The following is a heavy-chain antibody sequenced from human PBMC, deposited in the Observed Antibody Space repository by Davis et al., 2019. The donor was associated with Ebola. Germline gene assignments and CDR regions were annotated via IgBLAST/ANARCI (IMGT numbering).Heavy chain of an antibody. J-gene: IGHJ3*02. D-gene: IGHD4-17*01. Sequence: AASLKFSCTASCYSFTSYWIGWLRQTPGKGPEWTGIIYSGDSDTRYSPSFQGQVTISADKSISTAYLQWSSLKASDTAMYYCARPSNYGDYGGSAFEIWGQGTMVTVS. CDR1: CYSFTSYW. V-gene: IGHV5-51*01. CDR3: ARPSNYGDYGGSAFEI. CDR2: IYSGDSDT.